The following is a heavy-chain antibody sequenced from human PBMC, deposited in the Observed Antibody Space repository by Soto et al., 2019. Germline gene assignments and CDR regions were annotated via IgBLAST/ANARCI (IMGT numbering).Heavy chain of an antibody. CDR2: IIPIFGTA. CDR1: GGALSSYA. J-gene: IGHJ6*02. D-gene: IGHD6-13*01. Sequence: GASVKVSCKACGGALSSYARSWVRQATGQGLEWMGGIIPIFGTANYAQKFQGRVTISADESTSTAYMELRSLRSEDTAIYYCGVFSGRPSIYYHIDFWGQGPSVTVPS. V-gene: IGHV1-69*13. CDR3: GVFSGRPSIYYHIDF.